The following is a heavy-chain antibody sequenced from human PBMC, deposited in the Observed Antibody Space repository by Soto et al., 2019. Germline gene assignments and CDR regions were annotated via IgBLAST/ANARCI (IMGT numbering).Heavy chain of an antibody. CDR2: INPNSGGT. D-gene: IGHD5-18*01. J-gene: IGHJ4*02. V-gene: IGHV1-2*02. Sequence: QVQLVQSGAEVKKPGASVKVSCKASGYTFTGYYMHWVRQAPGQGLEWMGWINPNSGGTNYAQKFQGRVTMTRDTSISTAYMELSRLRSDDTAVYYCASWVPLGYSYGSPFDYWGQGTLVTVSS. CDR1: GYTFTGYY. CDR3: ASWVPLGYSYGSPFDY.